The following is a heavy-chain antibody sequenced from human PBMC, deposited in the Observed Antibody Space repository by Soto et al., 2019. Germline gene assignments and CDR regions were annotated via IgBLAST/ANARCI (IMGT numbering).Heavy chain of an antibody. V-gene: IGHV3-15*07. CDR3: TTGDFSFDY. CDR2: VKSKANGGTT. CDR1: GFTFSNIW. D-gene: IGHD2-21*02. J-gene: IGHJ4*02. Sequence: TGGALRLSCAASGFTFSNIWINWVRQVPGKGLEWVGHVKSKANGGTTDYAAPVKGRFTISRDDSENTVYLQMNSLKTEDTAVYYCTTGDFSFDYWGQGTLVTVSS.